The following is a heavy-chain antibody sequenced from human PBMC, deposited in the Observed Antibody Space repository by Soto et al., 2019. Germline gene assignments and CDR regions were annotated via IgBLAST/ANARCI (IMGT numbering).Heavy chain of an antibody. D-gene: IGHD1-20*01. CDR3: ARDITGNAHWRFDS. V-gene: IGHV4-61*01. Sequence: SETLCVTCTVSGGSVNSGSHYWIWIRQSPGKGLEWIGYIYYNGGTNNNPSLKSRVTISVDKSKNQFSLRLSSVTAADTAVYYCARDITGNAHWRFDSSGPGTPVTVSS. CDR2: IYYNGGT. J-gene: IGHJ5*01. CDR1: GGSVNSGSHY.